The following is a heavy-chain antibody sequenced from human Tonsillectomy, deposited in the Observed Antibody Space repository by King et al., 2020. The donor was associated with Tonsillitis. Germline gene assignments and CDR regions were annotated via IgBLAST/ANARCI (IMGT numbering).Heavy chain of an antibody. V-gene: IGHV3-66*01. CDR1: GFTVSSNY. CDR3: ARDTLITITDRAFDI. J-gene: IGHJ3*02. Sequence: VQLVESGGGLVQPGGSLRLSCAASGFTVSSNYMSWVRQAPGKGLEWVSLIYSGGSTYYADSVKGRFTVSRDNSKNTLYLQMNSLRAEDTAVYYCARDTLITITDRAFDIWGQGTMVTVSS. D-gene: IGHD3-3*01. CDR2: IYSGGST.